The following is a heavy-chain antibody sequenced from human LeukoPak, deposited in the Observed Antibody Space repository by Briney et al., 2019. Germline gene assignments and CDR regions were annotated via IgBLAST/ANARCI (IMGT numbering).Heavy chain of an antibody. CDR3: ARARDY. CDR1: GFTFSDHY. V-gene: IGHV3-72*01. Sequence: GGSLRLSCAVSGFTFSDHYMDWVRQAPGKGLEWVGRTRNKANSYTTEYAASVKGRFTISRDDSKNSLYLQMNSLKTEDTAVYYCARARDYWGQGTLVTVSS. J-gene: IGHJ4*02. CDR2: TRNKANSYTT.